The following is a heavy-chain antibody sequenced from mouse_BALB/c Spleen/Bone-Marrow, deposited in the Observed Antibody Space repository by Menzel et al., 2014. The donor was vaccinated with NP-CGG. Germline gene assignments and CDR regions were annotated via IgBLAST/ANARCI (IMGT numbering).Heavy chain of an antibody. V-gene: IGHV5-6*01. CDR3: ARQGYGYDGFDY. D-gene: IGHD2-2*01. CDR2: ISSGGSYT. J-gene: IGHJ2*01. Sequence: EVQLVESGGDLVKPGGSLKLSCAASGFTFSSYGMSWVRQTPDKRLEWVATISSGGSYTYYPDSVKGRFTISRDNAKNTLCLQWSSLKSEDTAMYYCARQGYGYDGFDYWGQGTTLTVSS. CDR1: GFTFSSYG.